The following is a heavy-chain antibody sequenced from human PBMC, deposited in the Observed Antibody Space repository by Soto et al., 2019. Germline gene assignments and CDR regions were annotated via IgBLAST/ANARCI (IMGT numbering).Heavy chain of an antibody. D-gene: IGHD4-17*01. J-gene: IGHJ4*02. V-gene: IGHV4-31*03. Sequence: QVQLQESGPGLVKPSQTLSLTCTVSGGSISSGGYYWSWIRQHPGKGLEWIGYIYYSGSTYYNPYLKSRVTISVATSKNQFSLKLSSVTAADTAVYYCARSPEATVTAFDYWGQGTLVTVSS. CDR2: IYYSGST. CDR1: GGSISSGGYY. CDR3: ARSPEATVTAFDY.